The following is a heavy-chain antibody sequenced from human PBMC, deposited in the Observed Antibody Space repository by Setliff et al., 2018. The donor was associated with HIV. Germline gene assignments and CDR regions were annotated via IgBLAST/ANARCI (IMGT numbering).Heavy chain of an antibody. Sequence: ASVKVSCKASGGTFSSYAISWVRQAPGQGLEWMGGIIPIFGTANYAQKFQGGVTITTDESTSTAYMELSSLRSEDTAVYYCASPGPNYDGSAFDIWGQGTMVTVS. V-gene: IGHV1-69*05. CDR2: IIPIFGTA. J-gene: IGHJ3*02. CDR3: ASPGPNYDGSAFDI. CDR1: GGTFSSYA. D-gene: IGHD3-10*01.